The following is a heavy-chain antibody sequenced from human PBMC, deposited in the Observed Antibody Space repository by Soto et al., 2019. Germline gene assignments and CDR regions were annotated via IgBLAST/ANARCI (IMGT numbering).Heavy chain of an antibody. V-gene: IGHV3-23*01. CDR3: ARWSYLDY. CDR1: GFSFGSYA. J-gene: IGHJ4*02. CDR2: ISGSGGKT. D-gene: IGHD3-3*01. Sequence: GGSLRLSCAASGFSFGSYALSWVRQAPGKGLEWVSTISGSGGKTFYADSVKGRFSISRDASQSTLYLQMNSLRADDTAMYYCARWSYLDYWGQGTRVTVSS.